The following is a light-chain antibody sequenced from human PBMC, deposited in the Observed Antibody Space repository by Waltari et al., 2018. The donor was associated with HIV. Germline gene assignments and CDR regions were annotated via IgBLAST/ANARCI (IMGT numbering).Light chain of an antibody. CDR3: SSYSRTSGVV. CDR1: SSDVGGYDY. Sequence: QSALTQPASVSGSPGQSITMSCPGTSSDVGGYDYVSWYQQYPGKAPRLMIYDVNKRPSEVSDRFSGSKSGDTASLTISGLQTEDEAAYYCSSYSRTSGVVFGGGTTVTVL. CDR2: DVN. J-gene: IGLJ2*01. V-gene: IGLV2-14*03.